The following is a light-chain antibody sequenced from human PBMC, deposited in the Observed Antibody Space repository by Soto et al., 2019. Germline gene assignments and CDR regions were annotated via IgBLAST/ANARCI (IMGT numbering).Light chain of an antibody. CDR3: CSYAGGNAWV. J-gene: IGLJ2*01. V-gene: IGLV2-23*01. CDR1: SSDVGAYKL. Sequence: QFALTQPASVSGSPGQSITISCSGSSSDVGAYKLVSWYQQHPGKAPKLIIFEDNKRPSGVSNRFSGSKSANTASLTIAGLQAGDEADYYCCSYAGGNAWVFGGGTKLTVL. CDR2: EDN.